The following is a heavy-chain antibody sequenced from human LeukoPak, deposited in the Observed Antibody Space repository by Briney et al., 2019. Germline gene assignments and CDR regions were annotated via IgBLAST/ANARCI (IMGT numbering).Heavy chain of an antibody. J-gene: IGHJ4*02. Sequence: SETLSLTCAVYGGSFSGYYWSWIRQPPGKGLEWIGEISHSGSTNYNPSLKSRVTISVDTSKNRFSLKLSSVTAADTAVYYCARATVVTPPYYFDYWGQGTLVTVSS. V-gene: IGHV4-34*01. D-gene: IGHD4-23*01. CDR2: ISHSGST. CDR3: ARATVVTPPYYFDY. CDR1: GGSFSGYY.